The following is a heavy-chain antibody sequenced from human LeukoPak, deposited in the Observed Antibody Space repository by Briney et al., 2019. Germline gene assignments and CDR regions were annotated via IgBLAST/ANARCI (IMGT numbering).Heavy chain of an antibody. CDR2: ISGSGSTI. J-gene: IGHJ3*02. CDR3: ANTMADAFDI. Sequence: GGSLRLSCAASGFTVSSNYMNWVRQAPGKGLEWVSYISGSGSTIYYADSVKGRFTISRDNAKNSLYLQMNSLRAEDTAVYYCANTMADAFDIWGQGTMVTVSS. CDR1: GFTVSSNY. D-gene: IGHD3-10*01. V-gene: IGHV3-48*03.